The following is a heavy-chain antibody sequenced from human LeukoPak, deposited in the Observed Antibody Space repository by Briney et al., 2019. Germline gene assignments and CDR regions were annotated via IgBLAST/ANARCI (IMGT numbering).Heavy chain of an antibody. CDR1: GLTLSTAW. V-gene: IGHV3-15*01. CDR2: IKSKTEGGTT. D-gene: IGHD6-19*01. Sequence: PGGSLRLSCTASGLTLSTAWMSWVRQAPGKGLEWVGRIKSKTEGGTTDCAAPVKGRFTISIDDSKNTLYLQMNSLTTGDTAVYYCAKYNIGWNFGSWGQGTLVTVSS. J-gene: IGHJ4*02. CDR3: AKYNIGWNFGS.